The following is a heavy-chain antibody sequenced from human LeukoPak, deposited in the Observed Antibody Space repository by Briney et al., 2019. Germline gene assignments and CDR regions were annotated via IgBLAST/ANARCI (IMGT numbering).Heavy chain of an antibody. CDR3: ARVGYSYGIDY. CDR2: INPSGGST. J-gene: IGHJ4*02. Sequence: ASVKVSCKASGYTFTSYYMHWVRQAPGQGLEWMGIINPSGGSTSYAQKFQGRVTMTRDMSTSTVYMELSSLRSEDTAVYYCARVGYSYGIDYWGQGTLVTVSS. D-gene: IGHD5-18*01. V-gene: IGHV1-46*01. CDR1: GYTFTSYY.